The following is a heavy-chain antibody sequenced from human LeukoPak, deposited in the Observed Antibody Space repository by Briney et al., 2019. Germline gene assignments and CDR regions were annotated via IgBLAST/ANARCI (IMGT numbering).Heavy chain of an antibody. V-gene: IGHV3-23*01. D-gene: IGHD6-19*01. Sequence: GGSLRLSCAASGFTFSSYAMSWVRQAPGKGLEWVSAISGSGGSTYYADSVKGRFTISRDNAKNSLYLQMNSLRAEDTAVYYCARGDSSGWYYFDYWGQGTLVTVSS. CDR2: ISGSGGST. J-gene: IGHJ4*02. CDR3: ARGDSSGWYYFDY. CDR1: GFTFSSYA.